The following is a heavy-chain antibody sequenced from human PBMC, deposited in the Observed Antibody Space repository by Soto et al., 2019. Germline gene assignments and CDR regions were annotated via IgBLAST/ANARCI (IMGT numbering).Heavy chain of an antibody. CDR1: GFTFSSYS. CDR2: ISSSSSYI. D-gene: IGHD6-13*01. J-gene: IGHJ2*01. V-gene: IGHV3-21*01. Sequence: EVQLVESGGGLVKPGGSLRLSCAASGFTFSSYSMNWVRQAPGKGLEWVSSISSSSSYIYYADSVKGRFTISRDNAKNSLYQQINSPRPEDTAVYYCARARGNGHLVLRTTWYFDLWVRGTLVTVSS. CDR3: ARARGNGHLVLRTTWYFDL.